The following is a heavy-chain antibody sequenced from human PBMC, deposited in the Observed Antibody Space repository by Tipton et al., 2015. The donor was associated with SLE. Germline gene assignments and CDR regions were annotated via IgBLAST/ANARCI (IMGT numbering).Heavy chain of an antibody. CDR1: GGSIRSGGHY. J-gene: IGHJ4*02. CDR3: VRGSTFYDF. CDR2: IYYNGNT. D-gene: IGHD1-26*01. Sequence: TLSLTCTVSGGSIRSGGHYWSWIRQQPGKGLEWIGYIYYNGNTDSNPSLKSRLMMSVDRSKNQFSLNLNSVTAADTAMYYCVRGSTFYDFWGQGTLVTVSS. V-gene: IGHV4-31*03.